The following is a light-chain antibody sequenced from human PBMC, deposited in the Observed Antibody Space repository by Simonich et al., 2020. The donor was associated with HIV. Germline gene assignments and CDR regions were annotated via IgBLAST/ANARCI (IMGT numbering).Light chain of an antibody. CDR1: QSVLYSSNSNNY. V-gene: IGKV4-1*01. J-gene: IGKJ2*01. Sequence: DIVMTQSPESLAVSLGERATINCKSTQSVLYSSNSNNYLAWYQQKPGQPPKLLIYWASTLESVVPDRFSGSGSGTDFTLTISSLQAEDVAVYYCQQYYTTPYTFGQGTTLEIK. CDR3: QQYYTTPYT. CDR2: WAS.